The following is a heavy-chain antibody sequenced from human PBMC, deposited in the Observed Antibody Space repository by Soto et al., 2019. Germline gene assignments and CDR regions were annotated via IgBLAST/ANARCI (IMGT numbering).Heavy chain of an antibody. V-gene: IGHV4-39*01. CDR2: IYSNGIT. J-gene: IGHJ4*02. D-gene: IGHD2-8*02. Sequence: QLQLQESGPGLVKPSETLSLTCSVSGDSTSSSRYYWGWVRQPPRRGLEWIGTIYSNGITYYNPYLKSRVTISIDTSKNQFSLRLNSVSAADTAVYYCARHFCTGGPCYFDYWGQGTLVTVSS. CDR3: ARHFCTGGPCYFDY. CDR1: GDSTSSSRYY.